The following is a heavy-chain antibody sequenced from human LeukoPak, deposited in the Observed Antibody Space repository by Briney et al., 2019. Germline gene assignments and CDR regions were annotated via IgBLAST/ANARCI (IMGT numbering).Heavy chain of an antibody. V-gene: IGHV4-39*01. Sequence: PSETLSLTCTVSGGSISSSSYYWGWIRPPPGKGLEWIVSIYYSGSTYYNPSLKSRVTISVDTSKNQFSLKLSSVTAADTAVYYCATYDYGDRSIDYWGQGTLVTVSS. J-gene: IGHJ4*02. CDR1: GGSISSSSYY. D-gene: IGHD4-17*01. CDR3: ATYDYGDRSIDY. CDR2: IYYSGST.